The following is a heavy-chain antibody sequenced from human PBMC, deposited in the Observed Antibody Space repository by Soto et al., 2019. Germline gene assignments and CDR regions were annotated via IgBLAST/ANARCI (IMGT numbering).Heavy chain of an antibody. CDR3: AREMATGGFDY. D-gene: IGHD5-12*01. CDR1: GLTFSSYE. CDR2: ISSSGSTT. Sequence: EVQLVESGGALVQPGGSLRLSCAGSGLTFSSYEMNWVRQAPGKGLEWVSYISSSGSTTYYADSVKGRFTISRDNARNSLYLQMNSLRAEDTAVYYCAREMATGGFDYWGQGTLVTVSS. J-gene: IGHJ4*02. V-gene: IGHV3-48*03.